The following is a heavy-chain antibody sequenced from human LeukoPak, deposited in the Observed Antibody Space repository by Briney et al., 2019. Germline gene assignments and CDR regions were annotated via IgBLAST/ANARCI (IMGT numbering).Heavy chain of an antibody. D-gene: IGHD2-2*01. CDR2: INQDGSVK. V-gene: IGHV3-7*01. Sequence: GGSLRLSCAASGFTFSTYWMNWVRQAPGKGLEWVANINQDGSVKYYVDSLKGRFTISRDNAKNSLDLQMSSLRAEDTAVYYCARPRYCSSTNCYIDYWGQGTLVTVSS. CDR1: GFTFSTYW. J-gene: IGHJ4*02. CDR3: ARPRYCSSTNCYIDY.